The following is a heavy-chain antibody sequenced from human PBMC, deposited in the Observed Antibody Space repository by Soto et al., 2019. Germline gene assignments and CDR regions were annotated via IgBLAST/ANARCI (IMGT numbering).Heavy chain of an antibody. CDR3: ARVVGRDTKYSGYDYIWFDP. J-gene: IGHJ5*02. V-gene: IGHV1-18*01. D-gene: IGHD5-12*01. CDR1: GYTFTSYG. CDR2: ISAYNGNT. Sequence: QVQLVQSGAEVKKPGASVKVSCKASGYTFTSYGISWVRQAPGQGLEWMGWISAYNGNTNYAQKLQGRVTMTTDTSTSTAYMELRSLRSDDTAVYYCARVVGRDTKYSGYDYIWFDPWGQGTLVTVSS.